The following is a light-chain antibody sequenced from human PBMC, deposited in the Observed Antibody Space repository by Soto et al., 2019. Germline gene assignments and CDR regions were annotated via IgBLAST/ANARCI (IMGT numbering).Light chain of an antibody. CDR2: DVT. Sequence: QSVLTQSPSASGSPGQSVTISCTGTSSDIGGYNSVSWYQQHPGKAPKVMIYDVTKRPSGVPDRFSGSKSGKTASLTVSALQAEDEADYYCSSYTDRKNLVFGTGTKVTVL. CDR3: SSYTDRKNLV. J-gene: IGLJ1*01. CDR1: SSDIGGYNS. V-gene: IGLV2-8*01.